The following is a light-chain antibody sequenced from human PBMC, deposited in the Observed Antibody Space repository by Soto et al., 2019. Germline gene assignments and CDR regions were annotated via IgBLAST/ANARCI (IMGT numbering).Light chain of an antibody. Sequence: EKVMTQSPATLSVSPGERATLSCRASQSVGSTLAWYQQKPGQPPRLLIYDASTRATGVPARFSGSGSGTEFTLTISGLQSEDFALYYCQQYQNLWTFGQGTKVDIK. CDR1: QSVGST. CDR2: DAS. CDR3: QQYQNLWT. V-gene: IGKV3-15*01. J-gene: IGKJ1*01.